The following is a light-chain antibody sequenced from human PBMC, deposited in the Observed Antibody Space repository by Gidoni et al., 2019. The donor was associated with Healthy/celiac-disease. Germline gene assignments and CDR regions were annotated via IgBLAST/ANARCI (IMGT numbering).Light chain of an antibody. Sequence: EILLTQPPATLSLSPGERATLSCRASQSVSSYLAWYQQKPGQAPRLLIYAASNRATGIPARFSGSGSGTDFTLTISSLEPEDFAVYYCQQRSNWPPLTFGGGTKVEIK. CDR2: AAS. J-gene: IGKJ4*02. CDR1: QSVSSY. CDR3: QQRSNWPPLT. V-gene: IGKV3-11*01.